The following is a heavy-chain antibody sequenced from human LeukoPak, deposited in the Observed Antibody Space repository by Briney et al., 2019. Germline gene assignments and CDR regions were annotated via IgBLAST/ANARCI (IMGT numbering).Heavy chain of an antibody. V-gene: IGHV7-4-1*02. Sequence: GASVKVPCKASGYTFTSYNVVWVRQAPGQGLEWMGWINTNTGNPTYAQGFTGRFVFSLDTSVSTTYLQISSLKAEDTAAYYCARGLSHSADYWGQGTLVTVSS. J-gene: IGHJ4*02. CDR3: ARGLSHSADY. CDR2: INTNTGNP. CDR1: GYTFTSYN. D-gene: IGHD4-11*01.